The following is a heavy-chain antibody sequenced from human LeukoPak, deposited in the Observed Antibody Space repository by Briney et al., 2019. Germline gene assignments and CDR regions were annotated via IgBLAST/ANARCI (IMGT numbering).Heavy chain of an antibody. CDR3: ARSPSGVPDV. CDR2: IYYSGST. CDR1: GGSFSGYY. V-gene: IGHV4-59*01. D-gene: IGHD4/OR15-4a*01. J-gene: IGHJ6*04. Sequence: PSETLSLTCAVYGGSFSGYYWSWIRQPPGKGLEWIGYIYYSGSTNYNPSLKSRVTISVDTSKNQFSLKLSSVTAADTAVYYCARSPSGVPDVWGKGTTVTISS.